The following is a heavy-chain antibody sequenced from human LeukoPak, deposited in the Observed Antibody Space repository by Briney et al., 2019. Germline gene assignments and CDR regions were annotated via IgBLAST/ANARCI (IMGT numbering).Heavy chain of an antibody. J-gene: IGHJ4*02. V-gene: IGHV1-46*01. CDR3: ARDEAPDYYDSSGYSY. D-gene: IGHD3-22*01. Sequence: ASVKVSCKASGYTFTSYYMHWLRQAPGQGLEWMGIINPSGGSTSYAQKFQGRVTMTRDTSTSTVYMELSSLRSEDTAVYYCARDEAPDYYDSSGYSYWGQGTLVTVSS. CDR2: INPSGGST. CDR1: GYTFTSYY.